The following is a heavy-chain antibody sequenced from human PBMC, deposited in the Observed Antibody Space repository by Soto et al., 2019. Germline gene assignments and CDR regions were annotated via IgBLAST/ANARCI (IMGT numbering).Heavy chain of an antibody. CDR1: GFTFSSYA. V-gene: IGHV3-30-3*01. D-gene: IGHD3-22*01. J-gene: IGHJ4*02. CDR3: ARDKIASHFDY. Sequence: VQLLESGGDLVQPGGSLRLSCAASGFTFSSYAMHWVRQAPGKGLEWVAVISYDGSNKYYADSVKGRFTISRDNSKNTLYLQMNSLRAEDTAVYYCARDKIASHFDYWGQGTLVTVSS. CDR2: ISYDGSNK.